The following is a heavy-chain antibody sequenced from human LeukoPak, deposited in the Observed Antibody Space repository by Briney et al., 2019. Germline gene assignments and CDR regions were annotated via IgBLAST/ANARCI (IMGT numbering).Heavy chain of an antibody. CDR2: ICSSGST. J-gene: IGHJ4*02. D-gene: IGHD6-19*01. CDR1: GGSISRYY. V-gene: IGHV4-4*07. Sequence: SETLSLTCIVSGGSISRYYWSGIRQPAGKGLGWIGRICSSGSTHYNASLKSRVTMSVDTSENQFSLRLTSVTAADTGVYYCARAVAGTADFDYWGQGTLVTVSS. CDR3: ARAVAGTADFDY.